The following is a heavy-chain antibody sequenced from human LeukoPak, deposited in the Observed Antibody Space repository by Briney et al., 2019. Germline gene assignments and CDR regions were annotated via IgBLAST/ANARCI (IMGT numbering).Heavy chain of an antibody. CDR1: GGSISSYY. J-gene: IGHJ5*02. Sequence: SETLSLTCTVSGGSISSYYWSWIRQPPGKGLEWIGYIYYSGSTNYNPSLKSRVTISVDTSKNQFSLKLGSVTAADTAVYYCARVSGYYTPNWFDPWGQGTLVTVSS. CDR3: ARVSGYYTPNWFDP. V-gene: IGHV4-59*01. D-gene: IGHD3-3*01. CDR2: IYYSGST.